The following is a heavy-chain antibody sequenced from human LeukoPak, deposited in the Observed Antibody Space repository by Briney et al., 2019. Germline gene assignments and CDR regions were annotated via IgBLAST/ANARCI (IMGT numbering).Heavy chain of an antibody. D-gene: IGHD1-1*01. V-gene: IGHV4-4*07. CDR3: ARDRGTWNDDGFDY. CDR2: IYISGST. J-gene: IGHJ4*02. Sequence: SETLSFTCTVSGGSISSYYWSWIRQPARKGLEWIGRIYISGSTNYNPSLKSRVTMSVDTSKNQFSLKLSSVTAADTAVYYCARDRGTWNDDGFDYWGQGTLVTVSS. CDR1: GGSISSYY.